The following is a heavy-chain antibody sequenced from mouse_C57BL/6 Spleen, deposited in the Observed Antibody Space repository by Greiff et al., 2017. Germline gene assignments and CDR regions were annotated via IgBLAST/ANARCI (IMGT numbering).Heavy chain of an antibody. V-gene: IGHV1-61*01. Sequence: VQLQQPGAELVKPGSSVKLSCKASGYTFTSYWMHWVNQRPGQGLEWIGEIYPSDSETHYHQQFKGRATLTVDTSSRTAYMQLSIQTSEDSAVYYCASEEYDLRYSMDYWGQGTSVTVSS. J-gene: IGHJ4*01. CDR1: GYTFTSYW. CDR2: IYPSDSET. CDR3: ASEEYDLRYSMDY. D-gene: IGHD2-14*01.